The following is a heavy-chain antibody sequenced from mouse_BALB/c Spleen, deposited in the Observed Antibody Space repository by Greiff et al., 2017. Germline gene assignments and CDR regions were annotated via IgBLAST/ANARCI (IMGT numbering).Heavy chain of an antibody. J-gene: IGHJ2*01. V-gene: IGHV1-7*01. CDR1: GYTFTSYW. CDR2: INPSTGYT. CDR3: ARSGKGYFDY. D-gene: IGHD4-1*01. Sequence: VQLQQSGAELAKPGASVKMSCKASGYTFTSYWMHWVKQRPGQGLEWIGYINPSTGYTEYNQKFKDKATLTADKSSSTAYMQLSSLTSEDSAVYYCARSGKGYFDYWGQGTTLTVSS.